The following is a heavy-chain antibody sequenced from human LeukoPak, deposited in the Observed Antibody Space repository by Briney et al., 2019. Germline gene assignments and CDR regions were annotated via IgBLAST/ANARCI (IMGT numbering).Heavy chain of an antibody. V-gene: IGHV3-23*01. CDR1: GFTFSSYA. J-gene: IGHJ4*02. D-gene: IGHD4-17*01. CDR2: ISGSGGST. CDR3: AKGVDYGDYVEYFDY. Sequence: GGSLRLSCAASGFTFSSYAMSWVRQAPGKGLEWVSAISGSGGSTYYADSVKGRFTISRDNSKNTLDLQMNSLRAEDTAVYYCAKGVDYGDYVEYFDYWGQGTLVTVSS.